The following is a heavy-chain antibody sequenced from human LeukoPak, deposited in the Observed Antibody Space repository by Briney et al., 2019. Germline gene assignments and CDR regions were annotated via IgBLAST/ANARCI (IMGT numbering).Heavy chain of an antibody. Sequence: PSETLSLTCTVSGGSISSTSYYWGWIRQPPGKGLEWIGSIYYSETTDYNPSLKSRVTMSVDTSKNQFSLKLTSVTAADTAVYYCARLPVAADGDFWGQGTLVTVSS. D-gene: IGHD6-19*01. V-gene: IGHV4-39*01. J-gene: IGHJ4*02. CDR1: GGSISSTSYY. CDR2: IYYSETT. CDR3: ARLPVAADGDF.